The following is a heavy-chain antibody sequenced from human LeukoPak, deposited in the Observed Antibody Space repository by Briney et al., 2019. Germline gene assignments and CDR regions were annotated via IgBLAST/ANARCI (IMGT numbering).Heavy chain of an antibody. CDR2: IWYDGSNK. CDR3: ARGAYCSGGRCPGAFDI. J-gene: IGHJ3*02. V-gene: IGHV3-33*08. D-gene: IGHD2-15*01. Sequence: GGSLRLSCAASGFTVSSNDMSWVRQAPGKGLEWVTVIWYDGSNKYYADSVKGRFTISRDNSKNTLYLQMNSLRADDTAVYYCARGAYCSGGRCPGAFDIWGQGTMVTVSS. CDR1: GFTVSSND.